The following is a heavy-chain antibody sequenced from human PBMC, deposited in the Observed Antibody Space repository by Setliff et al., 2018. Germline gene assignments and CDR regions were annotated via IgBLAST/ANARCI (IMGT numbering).Heavy chain of an antibody. J-gene: IGHJ6*03. CDR3: VREGVDSRSSTDYRYYMDV. V-gene: IGHV1-69*05. Sequence: SVKVSCKASGGTFSSYGISWVRQAPGQGLEWMGGTIPIFGTTDYAQKFQGRVTIITDESTSTAFLQLSSLRSEDTAVYYCVREGVDSRSSTDYRYYMDVWGKGTTVTVSS. CDR2: TIPIFGTT. CDR1: GGTFSSYG. D-gene: IGHD3-22*01.